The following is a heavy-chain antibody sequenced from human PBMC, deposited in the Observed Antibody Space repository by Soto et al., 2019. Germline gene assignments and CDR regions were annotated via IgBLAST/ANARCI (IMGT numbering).Heavy chain of an antibody. CDR3: AKDMVHCTGTRCARYFEK. V-gene: IGHV3-23*01. Sequence: EVQLLESGGGLVQRGGSLRLSCAASKFTFSTYAMTWVRQAPGKGLEWVSDISGSGDNTYYAGSVKGRFTISRDNSKSTLDLEMNSLRAEDTAVYYCAKDMVHCTGTRCARYFEKWGRGTLVTVSS. D-gene: IGHD2-8*02. J-gene: IGHJ4*01. CDR2: ISGSGDNT. CDR1: KFTFSTYA.